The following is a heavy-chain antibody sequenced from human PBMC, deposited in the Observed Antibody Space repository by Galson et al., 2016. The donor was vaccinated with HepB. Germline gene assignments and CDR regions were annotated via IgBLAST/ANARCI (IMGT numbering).Heavy chain of an antibody. J-gene: IGHJ4*02. Sequence: SLRLSCAASGSSLSSYWMSWVRQAPGKGLEWVANVKYDGSEKYYVDSVKGRFTISRDNAKNSMSLQMNSLGAEDTAVYYCVRDGSGGWHFDNWGQGTLITVSS. CDR2: VKYDGSEK. CDR3: VRDGSGGWHFDN. CDR1: GSSLSSYW. V-gene: IGHV3-7*01. D-gene: IGHD6-19*01.